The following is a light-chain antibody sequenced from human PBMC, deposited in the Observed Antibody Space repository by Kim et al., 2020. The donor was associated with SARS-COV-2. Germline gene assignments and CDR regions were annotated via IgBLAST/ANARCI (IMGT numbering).Light chain of an antibody. CDR3: QKYNSAPWT. J-gene: IGKJ1*01. Sequence: AAVGDRVTIPCRASQDIANSLAWYQQKPGKVPQVLIYAASTLQSGVPSRFSGSGSGTEFTLTIGSLQTEDVATYYCQKYNSAPWTFGPGTKVDIK. CDR2: AAS. CDR1: QDIANS. V-gene: IGKV1-27*01.